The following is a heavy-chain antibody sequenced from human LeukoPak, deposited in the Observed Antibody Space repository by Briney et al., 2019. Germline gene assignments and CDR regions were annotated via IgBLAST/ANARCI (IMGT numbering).Heavy chain of an antibody. J-gene: IGHJ4*02. CDR1: GFTFSSDA. D-gene: IGHD5-18*01. Sequence: NPGGSLRLPCAASGFTFSSDAMSWVRQAPGKRLEWVSSISSSSSYIYYADSVKGRFTISRGNAKNSLYLQMNSLRAEDTAVYYCARDRAAMALYDYWGQGTLVTVSS. V-gene: IGHV3-21*01. CDR2: ISSSSSYI. CDR3: ARDRAAMALYDY.